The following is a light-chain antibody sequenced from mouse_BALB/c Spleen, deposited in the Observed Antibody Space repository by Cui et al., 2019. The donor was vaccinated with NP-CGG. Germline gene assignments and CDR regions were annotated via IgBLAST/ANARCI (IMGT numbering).Light chain of an antibody. CDR1: IGAVTTSNY. V-gene: IGLV1*01. Sequence: AVVTQESALTTSPGETVTLTCRSSIGAVTTSNYANWVQEKSDHLFTGLIGGTNNRVPGVPARFSGSLIGDKAALTITGAQTEDEAIYFCALWYSNHWVFGGGTKLTVL. CDR3: ALWYSNHWV. J-gene: IGLJ1*01. CDR2: GTN.